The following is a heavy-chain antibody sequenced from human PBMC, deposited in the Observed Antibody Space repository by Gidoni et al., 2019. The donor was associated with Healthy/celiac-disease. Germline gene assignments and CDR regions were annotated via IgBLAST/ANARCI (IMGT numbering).Heavy chain of an antibody. D-gene: IGHD6-19*01. J-gene: IGHJ5*02. V-gene: IGHV4-34*01. Sequence: QVQLQQWGAGLLKPSETLSLTCAVYGGSFSGYYWSWIRQPPGKGLEWIGEINHSGRTNYNPSLKSRVTISVDTSKNQFSLKLSSVTAADTAVYYCARGVGAVAGAVRVVPPALDPWGQGTLVTVSS. CDR1: GGSFSGYY. CDR2: INHSGRT. CDR3: ARGVGAVAGAVRVVPPALDP.